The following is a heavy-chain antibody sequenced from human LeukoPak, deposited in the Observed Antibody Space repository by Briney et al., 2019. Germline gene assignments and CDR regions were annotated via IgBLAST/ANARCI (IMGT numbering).Heavy chain of an antibody. V-gene: IGHV5-51*01. D-gene: IGHD3-22*01. CDR3: ATSFDTSGSDAFDI. CDR2: IYPSNSDT. J-gene: IGHJ3*02. CDR1: GYSFTSYW. Sequence: GGSLKISCKGSGYSFTSYWWGWGRQMPGKGVEWMGIIYPSNSDTQYSPSFQGQVTFSADKSFSTAYLQWSSLKASDTAIYYCATSFDTSGSDAFDIWGQGTMVTVSS.